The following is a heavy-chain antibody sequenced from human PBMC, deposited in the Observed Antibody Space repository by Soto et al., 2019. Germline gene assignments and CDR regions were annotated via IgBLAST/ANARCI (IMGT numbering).Heavy chain of an antibody. CDR2: IYYSGRT. V-gene: IGHV4-31*03. D-gene: IGHD3-22*01. J-gene: IGHJ4*02. CDR1: GGSISSGGYY. Sequence: QVQLQESGPGLVKPSQTLSLTCTVSGGSISSGGYYWSWIGQQPGKGLAWIGYIYYSGRTYYNPSLKRRVTISVDPSKNQFSLKLSSVTAADTAVYYCARGEDSSGYYSNEKYYFDYWGQGTLVTVSS. CDR3: ARGEDSSGYYSNEKYYFDY.